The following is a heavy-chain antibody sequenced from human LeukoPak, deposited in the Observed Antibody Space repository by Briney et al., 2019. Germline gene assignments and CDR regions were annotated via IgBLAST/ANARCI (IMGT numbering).Heavy chain of an antibody. J-gene: IGHJ4*02. CDR2: IGSTGEYT. CDR1: GFTFTIYA. D-gene: IGHD3-22*01. V-gene: IGHV3-23*01. CDR3: AKDRPNYYGSDGHYYRRNGDY. Sequence: SGGSLRLSXAASGFTFTIYAMSWVRQAPGKGLEWVSSIGSTGEYTYYTGSVKGRFTISRDNSKNTLYLHMNSLRGEDTAVYYCAKDRPNYYGSDGHYYRRNGDYWGQGTLVTVSS.